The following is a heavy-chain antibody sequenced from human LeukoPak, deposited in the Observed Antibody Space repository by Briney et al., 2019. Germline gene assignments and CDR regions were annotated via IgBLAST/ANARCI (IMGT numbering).Heavy chain of an antibody. V-gene: IGHV3-9*01. CDR1: GFTFDDSA. D-gene: IGHD2-15*01. J-gene: IGHJ3*01. CDR3: AKDRGGGSQLGDAFDV. Sequence: PGESLRLSCSAYGFTFDDSAMHWVRQAPAKGLGWDSGISYSSATIRSADSVKGRFTISRDNAKSTLYLQMNSLRAEDTALYFCAKDRGGGSQLGDAFDVWGQGTMVSVSS. CDR2: ISYSSATI.